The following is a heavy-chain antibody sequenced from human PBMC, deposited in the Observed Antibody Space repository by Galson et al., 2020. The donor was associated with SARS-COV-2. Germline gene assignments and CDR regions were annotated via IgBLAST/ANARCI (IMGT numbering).Heavy chain of an antibody. V-gene: IGHV4-59*01. CDR2: IYYSGST. J-gene: IGHJ4*02. CDR3: ARGNLAAAEYYFDY. D-gene: IGHD6-13*01. Sequence: SETLSLTCTVSGGSISSYYWSWIRQPPGKGLEWIGYIYYSGSTNYNPSLKSRVTISVDTSKNQFSLKLSSVTAADTAVYYSARGNLAAAEYYFDYWGQGTLVTVSS. CDR1: GGSISSYY.